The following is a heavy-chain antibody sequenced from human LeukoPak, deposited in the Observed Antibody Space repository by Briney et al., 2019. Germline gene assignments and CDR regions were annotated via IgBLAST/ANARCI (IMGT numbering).Heavy chain of an antibody. CDR3: ARRAWGGSYSGY. V-gene: IGHV1-46*01. CDR1: GYTFTSYY. Sequence: ASVKVSCKASGYTFTSYYMHWVRQAPGQGLEWMGIINPSGGSTSYAQKFQGRLTMTRNTSISTAYMELSSLRSEDTAVYYCARRAWGGSYSGYWGQGTLVTVSS. D-gene: IGHD1-26*01. CDR2: INPSGGST. J-gene: IGHJ4*02.